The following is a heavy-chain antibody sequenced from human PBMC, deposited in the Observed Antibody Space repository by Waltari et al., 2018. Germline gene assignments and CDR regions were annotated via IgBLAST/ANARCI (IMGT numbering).Heavy chain of an antibody. D-gene: IGHD1-1*01. CDR3: ARLAVPLYYFDY. V-gene: IGHV4-38-2*01. CDR1: PFSISSGYY. CDR2: IYHSGST. J-gene: IGHJ4*01. Sequence: QVQLQESGPGLVKPSETLSLTCALSPFSISSGYYWGWIRHTPGKGLQWIGSIYHSGSTYYNPSLKSRVTISVDTSKNQFSLKLSSVTAADTAVYYCARLAVPLYYFDYWGQEPWSPSPQ.